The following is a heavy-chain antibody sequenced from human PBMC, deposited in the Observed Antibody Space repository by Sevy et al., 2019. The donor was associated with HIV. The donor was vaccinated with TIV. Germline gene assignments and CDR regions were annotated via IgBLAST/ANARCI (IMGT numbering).Heavy chain of an antibody. J-gene: IGHJ4*02. CDR1: GYTLTEFS. D-gene: IGHD3-9*01. CDR3: ATDTTGYHSTLDY. CDR2: FDPGDGDAET. Sequence: ASVKVSCKVSGYTLTEFSIHWVRQAPGKGLEWMGGFDPGDGDAETPYAQKCGDRLTMTAATSTDTVYMELSSLRSEDTAVYYCATDTTGYHSTLDYWGQGTLVTVSS. V-gene: IGHV1-24*01.